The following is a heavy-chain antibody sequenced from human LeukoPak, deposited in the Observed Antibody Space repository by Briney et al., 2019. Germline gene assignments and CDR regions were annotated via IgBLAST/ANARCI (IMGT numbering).Heavy chain of an antibody. CDR2: IYSGGST. D-gene: IGHD3-10*01. Sequence: GGSLRLSCAASGFTVSNNYMNWVRQAPGKGLEWVSLIYSGGSTHYADSVKGRFTISRDSSRNTLYLQMNSLRVEDTAVYYCARDGLLWFRAKFDYWGQGTLVTVSS. CDR3: ARDGLLWFRAKFDY. CDR1: GFTVSNNY. V-gene: IGHV3-66*01. J-gene: IGHJ4*02.